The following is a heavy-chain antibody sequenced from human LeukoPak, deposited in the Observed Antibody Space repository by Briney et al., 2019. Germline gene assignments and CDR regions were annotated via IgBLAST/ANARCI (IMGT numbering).Heavy chain of an antibody. CDR2: INRRGHT. Sequence: GGSLRLSCAASGFTFDRFTIHWVRQIPGKVLEWVSLINRRGHTFYADSVRGRFTISRDNNRNSVFLQMDSLRPEDTALYHCAKEVDCPSDCLFFHSWGQGTLVTVSS. D-gene: IGHD2-21*02. J-gene: IGHJ4*02. CDR3: AKEVDCPSDCLFFHS. V-gene: IGHV3-43*01. CDR1: GFTFDRFT.